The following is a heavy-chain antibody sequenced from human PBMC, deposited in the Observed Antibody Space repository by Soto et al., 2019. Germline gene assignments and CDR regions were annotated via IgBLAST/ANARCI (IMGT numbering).Heavy chain of an antibody. CDR3: ARRAYCSGGSCHSGLVFGYYGMDV. CDR1: GFTFSSYE. V-gene: IGHV3-48*03. Sequence: WGSLRLSCAASGFTFSSYEMNWVRQAPGKGLEWVSYISSSGSTIYYADSVKGRFTISRDNAKNSLYLQMNSLRAEDTAVYYCARRAYCSGGSCHSGLVFGYYGMDVWGQGTTVTVSS. CDR2: ISSSGSTI. D-gene: IGHD2-15*01. J-gene: IGHJ6*02.